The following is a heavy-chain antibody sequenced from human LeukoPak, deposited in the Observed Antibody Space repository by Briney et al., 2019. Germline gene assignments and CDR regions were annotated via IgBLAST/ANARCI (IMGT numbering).Heavy chain of an antibody. V-gene: IGHV4-39*01. CDR3: ARAYYYDSSGYLMASGAFDI. Sequence: SETLSLTCTVSGGSISSSSYYWGWLRQPPGKGLEWIGSIYYSGSTYYNPSLKSRVTVSVDTSKNQFSLKLSSVTAADTAVYYCARAYYYDSSGYLMASGAFDIWGQGTMVTVSS. CDR1: GGSISSSSYY. J-gene: IGHJ3*02. D-gene: IGHD3-22*01. CDR2: IYYSGST.